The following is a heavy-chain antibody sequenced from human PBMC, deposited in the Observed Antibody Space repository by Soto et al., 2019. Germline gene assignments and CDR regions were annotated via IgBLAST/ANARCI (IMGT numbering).Heavy chain of an antibody. CDR1: GFTFSNFA. V-gene: IGHV3-30*04. J-gene: IGHJ4*02. D-gene: IGHD6-13*01. CDR3: ARERAIAATGTFYY. Sequence: QVQLVESGGGVVQPGGSLRLSCAASGFTFSNFAMHWVRQAPGKGLGWVAVISFDGRNKDYADSVKGRFTISRDNSKNTLFPQMNSLRPEDTAVYYCARERAIAATGTFYYWGQGTLVTVSS. CDR2: ISFDGRNK.